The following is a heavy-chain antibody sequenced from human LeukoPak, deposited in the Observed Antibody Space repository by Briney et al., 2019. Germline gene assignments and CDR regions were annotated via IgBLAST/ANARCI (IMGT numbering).Heavy chain of an antibody. CDR3: ARWVDYYGSGSYLLDV. CDR2: ISSSGSTI. J-gene: IGHJ6*02. CDR1: GFTFSDYY. D-gene: IGHD3-10*01. Sequence: NPGGSLRLSCAASGFTFSDYYMSWIRQAPGKGLEWVSYISSSGSTIYYADSVKGRFTISRDNAKNSLYLQMNSLRAEDTAVYYCARWVDYYGSGSYLLDVWGQGTTVTVSS. V-gene: IGHV3-11*01.